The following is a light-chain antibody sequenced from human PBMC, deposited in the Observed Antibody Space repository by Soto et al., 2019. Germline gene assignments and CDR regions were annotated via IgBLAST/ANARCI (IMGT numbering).Light chain of an antibody. J-gene: IGLJ1*01. Sequence: SVLPQPASMSGSPGQSITISCPGTTNDIGGYDSVSSYQQSPGKVPRLIIYEVTNRPSGISNRFSGSKSGNTASLTISGLQAEEEAVYFCSSYASSGGHNYVFATGTKVTVL. V-gene: IGLV2-14*01. CDR2: EVT. CDR1: TNDIGGYDS. CDR3: SSYASSGGHNYV.